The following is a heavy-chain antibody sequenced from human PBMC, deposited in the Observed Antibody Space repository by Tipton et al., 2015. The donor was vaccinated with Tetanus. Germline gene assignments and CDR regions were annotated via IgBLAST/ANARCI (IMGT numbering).Heavy chain of an antibody. CDR2: VDDSGST. V-gene: IGHV4-30-4*01. CDR3: ARGTWLCTSTYHRHWLDP. J-gene: IGHJ5*02. Sequence: TLSLTCSVSGVSISSDDYYWSWIRQSPGKGLEWIGEVDDSGSTNYSPSLKSRVTISLDTSKNEFSLTLSSVTAADTAVYYCARGTWLCTSTYHRHWLDPWGQGTLVTVSS. D-gene: IGHD2-2*01. CDR1: GVSISSDDYY.